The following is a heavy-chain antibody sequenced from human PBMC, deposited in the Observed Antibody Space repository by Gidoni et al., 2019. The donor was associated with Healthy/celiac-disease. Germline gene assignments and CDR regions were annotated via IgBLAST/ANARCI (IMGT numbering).Heavy chain of an antibody. CDR2: INAGNGNT. CDR3: ARVPDGTTPLYYYYGMDV. CDR1: GYTFTSYA. V-gene: IGHV1-3*01. Sequence: QVQLVQSGAEVKKPGASVKVSCKASGYTFTSYAMHWVRQAPGQRLEWMGWINAGNGNTKYSQKCQGRVTITRDTSASTAYMELSSLRSEDTAVYYCARVPDGTTPLYYYYGMDVWGQGTTVTVSS. J-gene: IGHJ6*02. D-gene: IGHD4-17*01.